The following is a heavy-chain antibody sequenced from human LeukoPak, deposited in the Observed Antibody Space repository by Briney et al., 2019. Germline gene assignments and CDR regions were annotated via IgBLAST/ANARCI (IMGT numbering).Heavy chain of an antibody. CDR1: GYTFTGYG. Sequence: GASVKVSCKASGYTFTGYGISWVRQAPGQGLEWMGWISAYNGNTNYAQKLQGRVTMTTDTSTSTAYMELRSLRSDDTAVYYCARDRVVTYYDFWSGSKTPPPEFDPWGQGTLVTVSS. CDR3: ARDRVVTYYDFWSGSKTPPPEFDP. CDR2: ISAYNGNT. D-gene: IGHD3-3*01. J-gene: IGHJ5*02. V-gene: IGHV1-18*01.